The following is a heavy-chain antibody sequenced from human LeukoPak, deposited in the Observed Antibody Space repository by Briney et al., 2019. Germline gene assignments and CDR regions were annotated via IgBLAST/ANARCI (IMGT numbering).Heavy chain of an antibody. CDR2: ISYDGSNK. Sequence: PGGSLRLSCAASGFTFSSYGMHWVRQAPGKGLEWVAVISYDGSNKYYADSVKGRFTIPRDNSKNTLYLQMNSLRAEDTAVYYCAKEVYYYDSSGYPGWWGQGTLVTVSS. CDR1: GFTFSSYG. D-gene: IGHD3-22*01. V-gene: IGHV3-30*18. CDR3: AKEVYYYDSSGYPGW. J-gene: IGHJ4*02.